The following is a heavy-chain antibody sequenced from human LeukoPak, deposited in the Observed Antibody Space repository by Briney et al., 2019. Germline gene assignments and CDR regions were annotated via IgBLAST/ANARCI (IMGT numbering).Heavy chain of an antibody. V-gene: IGHV3-23*01. CDR1: GFTFSSYA. J-gene: IGHJ4*02. CDR3: AKPSMVRSTPLDY. CDR2: ISGSGGST. Sequence: PGGSLRLSCAASGFTFSSYAMSWVRQAPGKGLEWVSAISGSGGSTYYADSAKGRFTISRDNSKNTLYLQMNSLRAEDTAVYYCAKPSMVRSTPLDYWGQGTLVTVSS. D-gene: IGHD3-10*01.